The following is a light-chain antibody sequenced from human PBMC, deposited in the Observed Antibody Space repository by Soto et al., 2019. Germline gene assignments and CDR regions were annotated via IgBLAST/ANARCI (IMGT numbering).Light chain of an antibody. Sequence: QSALTQPRSVSGAPGQSVTISCTGTSSDVGLYNYVSWYQQHPGRAPKLMIYDVFKRPSGVPDRFSGSKSGNTASLTISGLQAEDEADSYGCSYAGGYPVFFGGGTKLTVL. J-gene: IGLJ2*01. V-gene: IGLV2-11*01. CDR2: DVF. CDR3: CSYAGGYPVF. CDR1: SSDVGLYNY.